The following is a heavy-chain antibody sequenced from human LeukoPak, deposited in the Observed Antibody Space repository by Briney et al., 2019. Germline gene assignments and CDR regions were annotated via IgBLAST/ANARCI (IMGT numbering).Heavy chain of an antibody. J-gene: IGHJ4*02. CDR2: IYYSGST. CDR1: GGSISSYY. Sequence: PSETLSLTCTVSGGSISSYYWSWIRRPPGKGLEWIGYIYYSGSTNYNPSLKSRVTISVDTSKNQFSLKLSPVTAADTAVYYCARGRGARYSSSSNLFDYWGQGTLVTVSS. V-gene: IGHV4-59*12. D-gene: IGHD6-13*01. CDR3: ARGRGARYSSSSNLFDY.